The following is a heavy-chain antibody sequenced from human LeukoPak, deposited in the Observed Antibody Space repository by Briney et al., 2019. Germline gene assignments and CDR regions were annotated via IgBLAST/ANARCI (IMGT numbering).Heavy chain of an antibody. CDR1: GGSISSGSYY. V-gene: IGHV4-61*01. Sequence: SETLSLTCTVSGGSISSGSYYWSWIRQPPGKGLEYIGYIYYSGSTSYNPSLKSRVTISVDMSKNQFSLKLSSVTAADTAVYYCARGGNCSGGSCYSDRGWFDPWGQGTLVTVSS. CDR2: IYYSGST. D-gene: IGHD2-15*01. CDR3: ARGGNCSGGSCYSDRGWFDP. J-gene: IGHJ5*02.